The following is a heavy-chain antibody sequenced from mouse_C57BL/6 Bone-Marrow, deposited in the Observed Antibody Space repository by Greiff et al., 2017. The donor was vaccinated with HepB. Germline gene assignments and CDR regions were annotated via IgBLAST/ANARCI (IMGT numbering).Heavy chain of an antibody. V-gene: IGHV1-54*01. CDR1: GYAFTNYL. J-gene: IGHJ3*01. Sequence: QVQLQQSGAELVRPGTSVKVSCKASGYAFTNYLIEWVKQRPGQGLEWIGVINPGSGGTNYNEKFQGKATLTADKSSSTAYMQLSSLTSEDSAVYFCARGQLRLPFAYWGQGTLVTVSA. CDR2: INPGSGGT. CDR3: ARGQLRLPFAY. D-gene: IGHD3-2*02.